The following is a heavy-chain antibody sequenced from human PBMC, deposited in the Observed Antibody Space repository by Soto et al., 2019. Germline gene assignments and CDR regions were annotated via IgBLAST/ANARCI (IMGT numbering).Heavy chain of an antibody. J-gene: IGHJ5*02. D-gene: IGHD6-6*01. Sequence: APVKVACTASRYTFTSSAFALGGQAPGQRLEWMGWINAGNGNTKYSQKFQGRVTITRDTSASTAYMELSSLRSEDTAVYYCAGYSSSKWGWFDPWGQGTLVTVSS. CDR2: INAGNGNT. CDR3: AGYSSSKWGWFDP. CDR1: RYTFTSSA. V-gene: IGHV1-3*01.